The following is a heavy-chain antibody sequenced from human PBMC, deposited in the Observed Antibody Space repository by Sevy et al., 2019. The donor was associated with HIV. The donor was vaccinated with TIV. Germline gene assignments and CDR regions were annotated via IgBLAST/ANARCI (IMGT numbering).Heavy chain of an antibody. J-gene: IGHJ4*02. V-gene: IGHV3-33*01. CDR3: ARDKLLPFTVTMVRGALSYYFDS. D-gene: IGHD3-10*01. Sequence: GGSLRLSCAASGFTFSSYGMHWVRQAPGKGLEWVAVIWYDGSSKYYADSVKGRFTVSRDNSKNTLYLQMNSLRAEDTAVYYCARDKLLPFTVTMVRGALSYYFDSWGQGTVVTVSS. CDR1: GFTFSSYG. CDR2: IWYDGSSK.